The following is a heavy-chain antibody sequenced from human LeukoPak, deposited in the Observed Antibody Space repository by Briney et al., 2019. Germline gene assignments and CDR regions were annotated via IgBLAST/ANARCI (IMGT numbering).Heavy chain of an antibody. J-gene: IGHJ4*02. CDR2: IYYSGST. CDR3: ARHGDTAMVVSPFDY. D-gene: IGHD5-18*01. Sequence: SETLSLTCTVSGGSISTYFWSWIRQPPGKGLEWIGYIYYSGSTNYNPSLKSRVIISVDTSKNQFSLKLSSVTAADTAVYYCARHGDTAMVVSPFDYWGQGTLVTVSS. CDR1: GGSISTYF. V-gene: IGHV4-59*01.